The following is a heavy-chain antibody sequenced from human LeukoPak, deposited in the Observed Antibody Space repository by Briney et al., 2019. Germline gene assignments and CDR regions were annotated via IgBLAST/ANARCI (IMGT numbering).Heavy chain of an antibody. Sequence: SETLSLTCAVYGGSFSGYYWSWIRQPPGKGLEWIGEINHSGSTNYNPSLKSRVTISVDTSKNQFSLKLSSVTAADTAVYYCARVLPDFGVVTFDYWGQGTLVTVSS. V-gene: IGHV4-34*01. CDR2: INHSGST. CDR3: ARVLPDFGVVTFDY. CDR1: GGSFSGYY. J-gene: IGHJ4*02. D-gene: IGHD3-3*01.